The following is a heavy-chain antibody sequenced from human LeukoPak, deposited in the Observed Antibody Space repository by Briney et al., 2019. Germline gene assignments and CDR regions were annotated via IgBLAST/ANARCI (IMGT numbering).Heavy chain of an antibody. CDR3: IGGTVGPPENDY. CDR2: IDTDGSFT. D-gene: IGHD4-23*01. CDR1: GFTFSSYW. J-gene: IGHJ4*02. V-gene: IGHV3-74*01. Sequence: PGGSLRLSCAASGFTFSSYWMHWVRQAPGKGLVWVSRIDTDGSFTSYADSVRGRFTISRDNAKNTLYLQMSSLRAEDTAVYYCIGGTVGPPENDYGGQGTLVTASS.